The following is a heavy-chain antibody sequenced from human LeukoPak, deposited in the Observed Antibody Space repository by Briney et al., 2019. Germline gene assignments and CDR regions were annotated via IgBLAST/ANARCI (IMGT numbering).Heavy chain of an antibody. Sequence: PGGSLRLSCAASGFTFSSYSMNWVRQAPGKGLEWVSSISSSSSLISYADSVKGRFTISRDNAKNSLYLQMNSLRAEDTAVYYCARTILRFLEWLPRRLYWFDPWGQGTLVTVSS. V-gene: IGHV3-21*01. CDR2: ISSSSSLI. D-gene: IGHD3-3*01. CDR1: GFTFSSYS. CDR3: ARTILRFLEWLPRRLYWFDP. J-gene: IGHJ5*02.